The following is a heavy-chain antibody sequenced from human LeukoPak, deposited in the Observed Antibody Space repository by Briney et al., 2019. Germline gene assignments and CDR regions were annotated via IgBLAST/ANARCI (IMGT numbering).Heavy chain of an antibody. D-gene: IGHD6-13*01. V-gene: IGHV5-51*01. J-gene: IGHJ5*02. Sequence: GESLKISCKGSGYSFTSYWIGWVRQMPGKGLEWMGIIYPGDSDTKYSPSFQGQVTISADKSISTAYLQWSSLKASDTVMYYCARKLSYSSSWYLNDWFDPWGQGTLVTVSS. CDR1: GYSFTSYW. CDR2: IYPGDSDT. CDR3: ARKLSYSSSWYLNDWFDP.